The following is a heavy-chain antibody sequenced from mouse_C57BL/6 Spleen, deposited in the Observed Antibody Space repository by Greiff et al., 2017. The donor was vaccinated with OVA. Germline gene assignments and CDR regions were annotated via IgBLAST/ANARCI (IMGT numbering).Heavy chain of an antibody. CDR1: GFTFSDYG. V-gene: IGHV5-17*01. J-gene: IGHJ4*01. CDR3: ARLPIYYYVSSYGGDYAMDY. CDR2: ISSGSSTI. D-gene: IGHD1-1*01. Sequence: EVQLVESGGGLVKPGGSLKLSCAASGFTFSDYGMHWVRQAPEKGLEWVAYISSGSSTIYYADTVKGRFTISRDNAKNTLFLQMTSLRSEDTAMYYCARLPIYYYVSSYGGDYAMDYWGEGTSVTVSS.